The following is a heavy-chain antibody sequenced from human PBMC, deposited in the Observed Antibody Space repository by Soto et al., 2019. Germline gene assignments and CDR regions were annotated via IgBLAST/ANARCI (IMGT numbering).Heavy chain of an antibody. D-gene: IGHD3-9*01. CDR1: GFSLSTSAVG. CDR2: IYWNDDK. J-gene: IGHJ4*02. V-gene: IGHV2-5*01. Sequence: SGPTLVNPTQTLTLTCTFSGFSLSTSAVGVGWIRQPPGKALEWLALIYWNDDKSYSPSLESRLTITKDTSKSQVVLTVTNMDPVDTGTSYCARRDDTFDYWGQGTLVTVSS. CDR3: ARRDDTFDY.